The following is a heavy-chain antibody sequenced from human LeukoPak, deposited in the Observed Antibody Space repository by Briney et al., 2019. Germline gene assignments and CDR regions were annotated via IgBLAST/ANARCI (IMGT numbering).Heavy chain of an antibody. Sequence: SVKVSCKASGGNLSSYAMTWVRQAPGQGLEWMGGIIPFFATTNYAQKFQGRVTVTADESTSTSYMELTSLRSDDTAVYYCVRGLGYCSAGNCYLFGMDVWGQGTTVTVSS. CDR2: IIPFFATT. V-gene: IGHV1-69*13. CDR3: VRGLGYCSAGNCYLFGMDV. D-gene: IGHD2-15*01. CDR1: GGNLSSYA. J-gene: IGHJ6*02.